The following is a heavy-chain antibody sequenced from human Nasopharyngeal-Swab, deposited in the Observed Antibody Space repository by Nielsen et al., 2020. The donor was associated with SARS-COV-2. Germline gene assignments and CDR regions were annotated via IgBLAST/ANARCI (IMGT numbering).Heavy chain of an antibody. J-gene: IGHJ6*02. V-gene: IGHV3-53*05. CDR1: GFTVSSNY. CDR2: LYSGGST. Sequence: GGSLRLSCAASGFTVSSNYMSWVRQAPGKGLEWVSVLYSGGSTYYIDSVKGRFTVSRDNSRNTLYLQMNSLRPEDTAVYYCAREKAVAGIGGYHYYGMDVWGQGTTVTVSS. D-gene: IGHD6-19*01. CDR3: AREKAVAGIGGYHYYGMDV.